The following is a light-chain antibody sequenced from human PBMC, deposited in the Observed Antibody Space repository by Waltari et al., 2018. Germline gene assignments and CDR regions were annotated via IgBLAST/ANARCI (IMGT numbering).Light chain of an antibody. V-gene: IGKV1-17*03. Sequence: DIQMTQSPSSLSASVGDSVPITCRASQTISSYLAWYQQKPGKVPKLLIYAASSLESGVPSRCSGGGSGTEVTLTISSLQPEDFATYYCQQQNSHPPTFGGGTKVEIK. CDR2: AAS. CDR3: QQQNSHPPT. CDR1: QTISSY. J-gene: IGKJ4*01.